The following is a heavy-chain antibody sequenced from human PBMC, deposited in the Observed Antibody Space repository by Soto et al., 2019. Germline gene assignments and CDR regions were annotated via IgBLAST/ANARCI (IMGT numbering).Heavy chain of an antibody. Sequence: QMQLQESGPGLVKPSETLSLTCAVSGGSIISGNWWSWVRHFPGQGLEWIGEIHLDGTTYYNPSLEGRVTISVDTSNNQLSLMLTSVSAADTALYYCAGKGQIPYIWAYWGQGTLVTVSA. D-gene: IGHD3-16*01. CDR2: IHLDGTT. V-gene: IGHV4-4*02. CDR1: GGSIISGNW. J-gene: IGHJ4*02. CDR3: AGKGQIPYIWAY.